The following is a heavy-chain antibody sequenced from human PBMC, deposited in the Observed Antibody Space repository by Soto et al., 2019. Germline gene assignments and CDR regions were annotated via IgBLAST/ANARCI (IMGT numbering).Heavy chain of an antibody. CDR3: ARDRGGRDYGFWSGYIV. J-gene: IGHJ6*01. D-gene: IGHD3-3*01. CDR1: GYTFTSYG. CDR2: ISAYNGNT. V-gene: IGHV1-18*04. Sequence: QVQLVQSGAEVKKPGASVKVSCKASGYTFTSYGISWVRQAPGQGLEWMGWISAYNGNTNYAQKLPGRVTMTTDTSTSTAYIERRSLRSAGTAVYFCARDRGGRDYGFWSGYIVWGQGTTVTVSS.